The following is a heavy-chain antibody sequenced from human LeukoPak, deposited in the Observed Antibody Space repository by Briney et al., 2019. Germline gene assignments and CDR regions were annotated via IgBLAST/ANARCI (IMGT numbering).Heavy chain of an antibody. Sequence: GGSLRLSCAASGFTFNTYSMNWVRQAPGKGLEWVSYIDSDSPTIYYADSVKGRFTISRDNAKNSLYLQMNSLRAEDTAVYYCVRRFDYWGQGTLVTVSS. CDR1: GFTFNTYS. CDR2: IDSDSPTI. V-gene: IGHV3-48*01. CDR3: VRRFDY. J-gene: IGHJ4*02.